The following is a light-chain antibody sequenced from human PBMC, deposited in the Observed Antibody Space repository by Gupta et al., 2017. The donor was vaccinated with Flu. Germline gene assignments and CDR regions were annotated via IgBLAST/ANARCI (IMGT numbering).Light chain of an antibody. J-gene: IGKJ4*01. CDR3: QQRSDWLT. CDR2: DAS. Sequence: SPATLSLSQGESATLSCRASQSVNNYLAWYQQKPGQAPRLLIHDASNRATGIPARFSGSGSGTDFTLTISSLEPEDFAVYYWQQRSDWLTFGGGTKIEIK. V-gene: IGKV3-11*01. CDR1: QSVNNY.